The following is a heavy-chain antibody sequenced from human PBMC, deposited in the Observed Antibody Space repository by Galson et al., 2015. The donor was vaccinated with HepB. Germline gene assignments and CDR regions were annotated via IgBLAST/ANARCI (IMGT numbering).Heavy chain of an antibody. CDR1: GFSFSSTYR. Sequence: ETLSLTCAVSGFSFSSTYRWGWIRQSPGKGLEWIGYVYYSGSTYYNPSLASRVTVSIETSKNQFSLNLRSVTAVDTAVYYCARFGEVIPGQITTETNAHAFDMWGQGTKVTVSS. CDR3: ARFGEVIPGQITTETNAHAFDM. V-gene: IGHV4-28*01. CDR2: VYYSGST. D-gene: IGHD1-1*01. J-gene: IGHJ3*02.